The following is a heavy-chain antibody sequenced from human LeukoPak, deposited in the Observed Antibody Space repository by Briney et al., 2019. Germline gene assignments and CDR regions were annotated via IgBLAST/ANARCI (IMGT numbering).Heavy chain of an antibody. CDR3: ARESSYGFDY. V-gene: IGHV3-30-3*01. J-gene: IGHJ4*02. CDR2: ISYDGSNK. CDR1: GFTFSSYA. Sequence: PGRSLRLSCAASGFTFSSYAMHWVRQAPGKGLEWVAVISYDGSNKYYADSVKGRFTISRDNSKNTLYLQMNSLRAEDTAVYYCARESSYGFDYWGQGTLVTVSS. D-gene: IGHD5-18*01.